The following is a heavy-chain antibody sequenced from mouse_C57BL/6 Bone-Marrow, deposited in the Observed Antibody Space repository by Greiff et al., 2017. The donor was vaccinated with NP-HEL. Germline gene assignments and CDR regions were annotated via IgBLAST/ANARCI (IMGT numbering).Heavy chain of an antibody. Sequence: QVQLKQPGAELVMPGASVKLSCKASGYTFTSYWMHWVKQRPGQGLEWIGEIDPSDSYTNYNQKFKGKSTLTVDKSSSTAYMQLSSLTSEDSAVYYCARWGYGSSYDWYFDVWGTGTTGTVSS. V-gene: IGHV1-69*01. CDR1: GYTFTSYW. J-gene: IGHJ1*03. CDR2: IDPSDSYT. CDR3: ARWGYGSSYDWYFDV. D-gene: IGHD1-1*01.